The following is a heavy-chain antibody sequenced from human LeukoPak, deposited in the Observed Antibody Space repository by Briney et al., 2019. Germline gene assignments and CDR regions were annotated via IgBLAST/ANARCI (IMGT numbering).Heavy chain of an antibody. CDR1: GGSFSSGGYY. D-gene: IGHD2-15*01. V-gene: IGHV4-30-4*08. CDR2: IYDSGST. Sequence: SQTLSLTCTVSGGSFSSGGYYWSWIRQHPGKGLEWIGYIYDSGSTYYNPSLKSRITISVDTSENRFSLKLSSVTATDTAVYYCARDCSGGSCYGAFDIWGQGTMVTVSS. J-gene: IGHJ3*02. CDR3: ARDCSGGSCYGAFDI.